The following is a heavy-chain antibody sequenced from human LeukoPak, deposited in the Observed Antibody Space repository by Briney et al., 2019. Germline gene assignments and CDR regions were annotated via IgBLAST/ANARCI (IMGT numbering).Heavy chain of an antibody. J-gene: IGHJ4*02. CDR1: GFTFDDYA. CDR3: AKDKVLRYFDWSAFDY. D-gene: IGHD3-9*01. Sequence: GGSLRLSCAASGFTFDDYAMHWVRQAPGKGLEWVSLISGAGGSTYYADSVKGRFTISRDNSKNSLYLQMNSLRTEDTALYYCAKDKVLRYFDWSAFDYWGQGTLVTVSS. CDR2: ISGAGGST. V-gene: IGHV3-43*02.